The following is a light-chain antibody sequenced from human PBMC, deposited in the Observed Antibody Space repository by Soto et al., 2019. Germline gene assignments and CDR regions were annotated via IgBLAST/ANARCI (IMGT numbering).Light chain of an antibody. Sequence: DIQMTQFPSSLSASVGDRVTITCRASQGIRNDLAWYQQKPGKAPKRLIYAASSLQSGVPSRFSGSGSGPEFPGAISSLQSEDFATFYCLQHITYPLTFGQGTKVEIK. J-gene: IGKJ1*01. V-gene: IGKV1-17*01. CDR3: LQHITYPLT. CDR1: QGIRND. CDR2: AAS.